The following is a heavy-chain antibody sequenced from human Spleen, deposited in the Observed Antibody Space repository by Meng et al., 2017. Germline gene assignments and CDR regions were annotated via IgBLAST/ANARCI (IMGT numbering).Heavy chain of an antibody. CDR1: GGSFTGYF. V-gene: IGHV4-59*01. CDR2: ISYSGST. Sequence: GSLRLSCAVHGGSFTGYFWSWIRQPPGKGLEWVGFISYSGSTNYNPSLKSRVTISVDTSKSQFSLRLSSVTAADTAVYYCARGRRGSREYYFDYWGQGTLVTVSS. D-gene: IGHD3-10*01. J-gene: IGHJ4*02. CDR3: ARGRRGSREYYFDY.